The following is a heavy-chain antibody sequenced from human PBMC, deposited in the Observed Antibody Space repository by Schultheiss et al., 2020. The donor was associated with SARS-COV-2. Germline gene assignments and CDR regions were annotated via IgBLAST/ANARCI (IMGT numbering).Heavy chain of an antibody. J-gene: IGHJ4*02. CDR3: ARSSGWYHD. D-gene: IGHD6-19*01. CDR1: GFTFSSYA. Sequence: GGSLRLSCAASGFTFSSYAMSWVRQAPGKGLEWVAVIWYDGSNKYYSDSVKGRFTISRDNSKNTLYLQMNSLRAEDTAVYYCARSSGWYHDWGQGTLVTVSS. CDR2: IWYDGSNK. V-gene: IGHV3-33*01.